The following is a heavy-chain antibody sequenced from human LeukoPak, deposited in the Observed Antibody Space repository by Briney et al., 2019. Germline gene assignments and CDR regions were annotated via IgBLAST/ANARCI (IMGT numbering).Heavy chain of an antibody. J-gene: IGHJ4*02. CDR1: GGTFSSYA. D-gene: IGHD1-1*01. CDR2: IIPIFGTA. V-gene: IGHV1-69*13. Sequence: GASVKVSCKASGGTFSSYAISWVRQAPGQGLEWMGGIIPIFGTANYAQKFQGRVTITADESTSTAYMELSSLRSEDTAVYYCATLNWNRGLYWGQGTLVTVSS. CDR3: ATLNWNRGLY.